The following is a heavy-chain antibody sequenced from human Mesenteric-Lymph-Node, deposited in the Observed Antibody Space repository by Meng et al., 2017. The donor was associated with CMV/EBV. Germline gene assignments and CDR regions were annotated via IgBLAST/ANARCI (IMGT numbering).Heavy chain of an antibody. J-gene: IGHJ4*02. V-gene: IGHV1-2*02. CDR3: ARDGEEVATNLGY. CDR2: INPNSGGT. Sequence: ASVKVSCKASGYTFSAYYIHWVRQAPGQGLEWMGWINPNSGGTNYAQKFQGRVTMTRDTSISTAYMELSRLRSDDTAVYYCARDGEEVATNLGYWGQGTLVTVSS. CDR1: GYTFSAYY. D-gene: IGHD5-24*01.